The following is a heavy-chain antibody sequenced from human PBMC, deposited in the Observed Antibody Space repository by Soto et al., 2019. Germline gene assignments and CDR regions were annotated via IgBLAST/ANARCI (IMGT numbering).Heavy chain of an antibody. CDR2: INTDGDT. Sequence: QVQLVQSGAEVKKPGASVKVSCKASGYTFTDYAMHWVRQAPGQGLDWMGWINTDGDTRYSQHFQGRVTFASDTPASTAYMELSSLRSEDTAVYYCARRPHCGGDCYNGAFDVWGQGTAVTVSS. J-gene: IGHJ3*01. V-gene: IGHV1-3*04. D-gene: IGHD2-21*02. CDR1: GYTFTDYA. CDR3: ARRPHCGGDCYNGAFDV.